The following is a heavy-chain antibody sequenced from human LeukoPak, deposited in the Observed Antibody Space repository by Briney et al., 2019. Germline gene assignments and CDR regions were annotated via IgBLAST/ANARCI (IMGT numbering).Heavy chain of an antibody. V-gene: IGHV3-53*01. CDR2: TYSGGTT. CDR1: GLTVSTTY. J-gene: IGHJ4*02. CDR3: ARGESGDY. Sequence: PGGSLRLSCTASGLTVSTTYMSWVSQAPGKGPEWVSVTYSGGTTYYVDSVKGRFTVSRDTSKNTLFLQMNSLRAEDTAVYYCARGESGDYWGQGTLVTVSS.